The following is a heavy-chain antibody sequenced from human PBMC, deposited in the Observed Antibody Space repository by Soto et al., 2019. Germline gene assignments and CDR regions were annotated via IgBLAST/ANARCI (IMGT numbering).Heavy chain of an antibody. V-gene: IGHV1-18*01. J-gene: IGHJ6*02. CDR2: ISAYNGNT. CDR3: ARGYDGWSGPQRQTGMDV. D-gene: IGHD3-3*01. Sequence: ASVKVSCKASGYTFTSYGISWVRQAPGQGLEWMGWISAYNGNTNYAQKLQGRVTMTTDTSTSTAYMELSRLRSDDTAVYYCARGYDGWSGPQRQTGMDVWGQGTTVTVAS. CDR1: GYTFTSYG.